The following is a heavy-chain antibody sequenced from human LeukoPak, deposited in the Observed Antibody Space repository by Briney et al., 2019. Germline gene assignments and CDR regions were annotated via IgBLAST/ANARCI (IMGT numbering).Heavy chain of an antibody. V-gene: IGHV3-23*01. J-gene: IGHJ6*02. D-gene: IGHD2-2*01. CDR1: GFTFTTYA. CDR2: ISGSGGST. Sequence: GGSLRLSCAAPGFTFTTYAMSWVRQAPGKGLEWVSGISGSGGSTYYADSVKGRFTISRDYSKNTLYLQMNSLRAEDTAVYYCAKDAGVDIVVAPAHGMDVWGQGTTVTVSS. CDR3: AKDAGVDIVVAPAHGMDV.